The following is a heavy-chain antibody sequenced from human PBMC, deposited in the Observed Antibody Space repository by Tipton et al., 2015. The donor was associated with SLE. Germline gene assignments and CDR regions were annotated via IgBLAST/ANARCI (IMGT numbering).Heavy chain of an antibody. J-gene: IGHJ6*03. Sequence: TLSLTCSVSGDSITSGSYYWSWIRQPPGKGLEWIGYIYYSGSTNYNPSLKSRVTISVDTSKNQFSLKLSSVTAADTAVYYCARAGSYPYYYYYMDVWGKGTTVTVSS. CDR1: GDSITSGSYY. CDR3: ARAGSYPYYYYYMDV. D-gene: IGHD1-26*01. CDR2: IYYSGST. V-gene: IGHV4-61*01.